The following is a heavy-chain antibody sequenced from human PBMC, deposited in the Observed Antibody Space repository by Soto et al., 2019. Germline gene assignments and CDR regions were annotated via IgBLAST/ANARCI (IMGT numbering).Heavy chain of an antibody. D-gene: IGHD4-17*01. CDR2: ISSSSSYI. J-gene: IGHJ6*02. V-gene: IGHV3-21*01. CDR1: GFTFSSYS. Sequence: GGSLRLSCAASGFTFSSYSMNWVRQAPGKGLEWVSSISSSSSYIYYADSVKGRFTISRDNAKNSLYLQMTSLRAEDTAVYYCARDRTAYGDYYYYYYGMDVWGQGTTVTVSS. CDR3: ARDRTAYGDYYYYYYGMDV.